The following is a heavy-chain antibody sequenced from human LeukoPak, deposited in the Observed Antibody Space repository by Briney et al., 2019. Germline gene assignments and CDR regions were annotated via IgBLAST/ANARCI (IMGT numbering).Heavy chain of an antibody. Sequence: SQTLSLTCTVSGGSISSGDYYWSWIRQPPGKGLEWIGYIYYSGSTNYNPSLKSRVTISVDTSKNQFSLKLSSVTAADTAVYYCARASKKGIQLWFDYWGQGTLVTVSS. CDR2: IYYSGST. CDR3: ARASKKGIQLWFDY. CDR1: GGSISSGDYY. J-gene: IGHJ4*02. D-gene: IGHD5-18*01. V-gene: IGHV4-61*08.